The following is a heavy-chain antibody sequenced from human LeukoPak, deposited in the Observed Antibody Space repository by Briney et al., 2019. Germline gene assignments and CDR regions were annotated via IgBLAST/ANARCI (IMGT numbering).Heavy chain of an antibody. Sequence: PGGSLRLSCAASGFTFSSYGMHWVRQAPGKGLEWVAVISYDGSNKYYADSVKGRFTISRDNSKNTLYLQMNSLRAEDTSMYYCAKDRDIVVVPGGIRQGLDCWGQGTLVTVSS. D-gene: IGHD2-2*01. CDR3: AKDRDIVVVPGGIRQGLDC. V-gene: IGHV3-30*18. CDR1: GFTFSSYG. CDR2: ISYDGSNK. J-gene: IGHJ4*02.